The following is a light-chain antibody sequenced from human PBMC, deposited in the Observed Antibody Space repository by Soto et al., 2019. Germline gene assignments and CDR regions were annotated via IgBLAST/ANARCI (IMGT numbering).Light chain of an antibody. Sequence: DIQMTQSPSSLSASVGDRVTITCQASQDISNYLNWYQQKPGKAPKLLIYDASNLETGVPSRFSGSGSGTDFTFTISSLQPEDIATYYCQQYDNLPRYTFGRGTKVEIK. J-gene: IGKJ4*01. V-gene: IGKV1-33*01. CDR1: QDISNY. CDR2: DAS. CDR3: QQYDNLPRYT.